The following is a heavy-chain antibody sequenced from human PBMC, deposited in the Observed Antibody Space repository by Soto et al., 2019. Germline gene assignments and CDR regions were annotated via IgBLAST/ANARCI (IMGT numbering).Heavy chain of an antibody. Sequence: VGSLRLSCAASGFTFSDYYMNWIRQAPGQGLEWLSFINPRGETRYIADSIRGRFTFSRDNARRSLYLQMDRLRADDTAVYYCARSGIPLIEILDYWGHGTLVTVSS. D-gene: IGHD1-1*01. V-gene: IGHV3-11*01. J-gene: IGHJ4*01. CDR3: ARSGIPLIEILDY. CDR2: INPRGETR. CDR1: GFTFSDYY.